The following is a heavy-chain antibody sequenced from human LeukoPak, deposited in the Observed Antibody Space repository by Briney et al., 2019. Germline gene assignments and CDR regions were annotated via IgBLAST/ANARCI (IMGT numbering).Heavy chain of an antibody. Sequence: PSETLSLTCAVYGGSFSGYYWSWIRQPPGKGLEWIGEISHSGSTNYNPSLKSRVTISVDTSKNQFSLKLSSVTAADTAVYYCASTNYYDSSASWGQGTLVTVSS. CDR2: ISHSGST. D-gene: IGHD3-22*01. CDR1: GGSFSGYY. V-gene: IGHV4-34*01. J-gene: IGHJ5*02. CDR3: ASTNYYDSSAS.